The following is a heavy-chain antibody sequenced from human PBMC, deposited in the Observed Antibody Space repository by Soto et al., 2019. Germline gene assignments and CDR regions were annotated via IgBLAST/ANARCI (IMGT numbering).Heavy chain of an antibody. CDR3: ARSTVTATYY. D-gene: IGHD4-4*01. J-gene: IGHJ4*02. Sequence: QVQLQESGPGLVKPSQTLSLTSPVPVASFTSVVSTWVGFRQPQGKGLEWIGYIYYSGSTYYNPSLKSRVTISVDTSKNQFSLKLSSVTAADTAVYYCARSTVTATYYWGQGTLVTVSS. CDR1: VASFTSVVST. CDR2: IYYSGST. V-gene: IGHV4-30-4*01.